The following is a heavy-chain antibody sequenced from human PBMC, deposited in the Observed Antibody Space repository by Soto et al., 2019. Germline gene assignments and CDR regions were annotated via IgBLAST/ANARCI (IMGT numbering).Heavy chain of an antibody. D-gene: IGHD5-18*01. J-gene: IGHJ3*02. CDR3: ARRYGKNAFDI. Sequence: QVQLQESGPGLVKPSETLSLTCTVSGGSISSYYWCWIRQPPGKGLEWIGYIYYSGSTNYNPSLKSRVTISVDTSKNQFSLKLSSVTAADTAVYYCARRYGKNAFDIWGQGTMVTVSS. V-gene: IGHV4-59*01. CDR1: GGSISSYY. CDR2: IYYSGST.